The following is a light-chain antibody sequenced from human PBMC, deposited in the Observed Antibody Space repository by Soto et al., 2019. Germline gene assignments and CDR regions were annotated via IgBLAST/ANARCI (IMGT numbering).Light chain of an antibody. CDR1: SSNIGSNT. CDR3: AAWDDSLNGPV. V-gene: IGLV1-44*01. J-gene: IGLJ2*01. Sequence: QSVLTQPPSASGTPGQRVTISCSGSSSNIGSNTVNWYQQLPGTPPKLLIYSNNQRPSGVPDRFSGSKSGTSASLAISGLQSEDEADYYGAAWDDSLNGPVFGGGTKVTVL. CDR2: SNN.